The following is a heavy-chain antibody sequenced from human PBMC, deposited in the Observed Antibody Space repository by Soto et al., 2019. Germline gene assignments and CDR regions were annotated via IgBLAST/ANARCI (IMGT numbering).Heavy chain of an antibody. D-gene: IGHD4-17*01. Sequence: GLLRLACAASGFTFSSYSMSWVRQAPGKGLGWVSAISGSGGSTYYADSVKGRFTISRDNSKNTLYLQMNSLRAEDTAVYYCAKDARAVTTDNFDYWGQGTLVTVS. V-gene: IGHV3-23*01. CDR2: ISGSGGST. J-gene: IGHJ4*02. CDR1: GFTFSSYS. CDR3: AKDARAVTTDNFDY.